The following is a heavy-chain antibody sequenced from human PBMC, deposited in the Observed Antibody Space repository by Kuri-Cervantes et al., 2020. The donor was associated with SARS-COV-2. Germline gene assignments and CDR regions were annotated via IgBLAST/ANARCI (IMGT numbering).Heavy chain of an antibody. J-gene: IGHJ4*02. CDR3: GRQAGDWHIDY. V-gene: IGHV3-74*01. Sequence: GGSLRLSCAASGFTFSNYWMHWVRQAPGKGLVWVSRTNTDGSSTSYADSVKGRFTISRDNAKNTLYLQMNSLRAEDTAVYYCGRQAGDWHIDYWGQGTLVTVSS. CDR2: TNTDGSST. CDR1: GFTFSNYW. D-gene: IGHD2-21*02.